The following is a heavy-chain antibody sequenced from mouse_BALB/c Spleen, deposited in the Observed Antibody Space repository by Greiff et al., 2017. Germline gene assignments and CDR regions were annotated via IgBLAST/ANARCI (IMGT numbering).Heavy chain of an antibody. V-gene: IGHV1-54*01. CDR1: GYAFTNYL. Sequence: QVQLQQSGAGLVRPGTSVKVSCTASGYAFTNYLMEWVRQRPGQGLEWIGVISPGGGSTNYNETFKGQSTMTRDKAYSTPYLQMSSLTSDDSAMYFCARSRSVFNWFAYWGQGTLVTVSA. CDR2: ISPGGGST. J-gene: IGHJ3*01. CDR3: ARSRSVFNWFAY.